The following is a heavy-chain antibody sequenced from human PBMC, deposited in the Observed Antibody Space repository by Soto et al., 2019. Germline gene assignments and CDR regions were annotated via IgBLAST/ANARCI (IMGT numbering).Heavy chain of an antibody. J-gene: IGHJ1*01. CDR2: IKQDESEK. D-gene: IGHD3-10*01. CDR3: VRDFGSEYVN. CDR1: GFSFSSYW. V-gene: IGHV3-7*01. Sequence: EVQLVESGGGLVQPGGSLRISCKGSGFSFSSYWMSWVRQAPGKGLEWVVSIKQDESEKYYVDSVKGRVTIYRDNVDDSVSTHVSSLSAEDTAVYFCVRDFGSEYVNWGQGNLVTVSS.